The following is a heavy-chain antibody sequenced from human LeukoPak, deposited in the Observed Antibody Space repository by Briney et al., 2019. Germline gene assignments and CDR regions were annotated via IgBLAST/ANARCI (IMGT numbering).Heavy chain of an antibody. Sequence: SETLSLTCTVSGDSISSGSYYWGWIRLPPGMGPEWIGSIYRSGDTYYNPSLKGRVTISVDTSKNQFSLKLSSVTAADTAVYYCARDRDLRWFYYWGQGTLVTVSS. D-gene: IGHD2-21*01. CDR3: ARDRDLRWFYY. CDR1: GDSISSGSYY. CDR2: IYRSGDT. J-gene: IGHJ4*02. V-gene: IGHV4-39*07.